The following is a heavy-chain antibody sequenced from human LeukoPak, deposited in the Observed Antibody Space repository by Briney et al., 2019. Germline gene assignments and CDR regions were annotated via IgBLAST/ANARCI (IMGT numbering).Heavy chain of an antibody. V-gene: IGHV1-69*04. CDR3: ARSGPYSSSPGAFDI. CDR1: GGTFSSYA. J-gene: IGHJ3*02. Sequence: ASVKVSCKASGGTFSSYAISWVRQAPGQGLEWMGRIIPILGIANYAQKFQGRVTITADKSTSTAYMELSSLRSEDTAVYYCARSGPYSSSPGAFDIWGQGTMVTVSS. D-gene: IGHD6-13*01. CDR2: IIPILGIA.